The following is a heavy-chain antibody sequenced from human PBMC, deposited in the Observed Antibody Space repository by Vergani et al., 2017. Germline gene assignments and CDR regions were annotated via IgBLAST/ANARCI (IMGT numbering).Heavy chain of an antibody. J-gene: IGHJ4*02. Sequence: EVQLVESGGGLVQPGRSLRLSCITSGFSFDDYAMHWVRQAPGKGLEWVSGSSWNSVEIGYADSVKGRFTISRNNVRNSLYLQMNSLRTEDTALYYCTKSGAYDFWSGPYNYWGQGTLITVSS. CDR2: SSWNSVEI. CDR3: TKSGAYDFWSGPYNY. D-gene: IGHD3-3*01. CDR1: GFSFDDYA. V-gene: IGHV3-9*01.